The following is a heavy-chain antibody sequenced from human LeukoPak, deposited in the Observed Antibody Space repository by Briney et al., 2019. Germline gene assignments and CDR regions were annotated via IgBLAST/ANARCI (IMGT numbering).Heavy chain of an antibody. Sequence: ASVKVSCKASGYTFTSCGITWVRQAPGQGLEWMGWINAYNGNTNYAQKLQGRVTTTTDTSTSTAYMELRSLRSDDTAVYYCARRGLSDFYYSYMDVWGKGTTVTVSS. CDR2: INAYNGNT. CDR3: ARRGLSDFYYSYMDV. CDR1: GYTFTSCG. D-gene: IGHD3-16*01. J-gene: IGHJ6*03. V-gene: IGHV1-18*01.